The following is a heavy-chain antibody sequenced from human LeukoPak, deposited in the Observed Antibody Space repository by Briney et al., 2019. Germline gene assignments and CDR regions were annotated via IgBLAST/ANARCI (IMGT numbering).Heavy chain of an antibody. CDR3: ARDRNVIGADFVS. J-gene: IGHJ5*01. CDR2: VSFDGTNN. V-gene: IGHV3-30*04. CDR1: GFIFENFA. Sequence: GGSLRLSCVASGFIFENFAIHWVRQAPGKGLEWVSIVSFDGTNNFYADSVNGRFTVSRDNSKNTVYLHMNSLRPDDTAVYFCARDRNVIGADFVSGGQGTLVTVSS. D-gene: IGHD2/OR15-2a*01.